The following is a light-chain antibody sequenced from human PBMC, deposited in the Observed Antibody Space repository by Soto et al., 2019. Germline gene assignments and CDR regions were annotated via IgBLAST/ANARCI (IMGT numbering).Light chain of an antibody. V-gene: IGKV3-20*01. CDR1: QSVGNN. CDR2: GAS. J-gene: IGKJ2*01. CDR3: QQYGSSPPRT. Sequence: EIVMTQSPATLSVSPGERATLSCRASQSVGNNLAWFQQKPGQAPRLLIYGASTRATGIPDRFSGTGSGTDFTLTISRLEPEDFAVYYCQQYGSSPPRTFGQGTKLEIK.